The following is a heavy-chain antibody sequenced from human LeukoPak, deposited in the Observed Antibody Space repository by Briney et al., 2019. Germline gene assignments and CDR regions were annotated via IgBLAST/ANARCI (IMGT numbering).Heavy chain of an antibody. Sequence: GGSLRLSCAASGFTFSSYSMNWVRQAPGKGLEWVSYISSSSSTIYYADSVKGRFTISRDDAKNSLYLQMNSLRDEDTAVYYCAREWLSHNWFDPWGQGTLVTVSS. J-gene: IGHJ5*02. D-gene: IGHD3-22*01. CDR2: ISSSSSTI. CDR3: AREWLSHNWFDP. CDR1: GFTFSSYS. V-gene: IGHV3-48*02.